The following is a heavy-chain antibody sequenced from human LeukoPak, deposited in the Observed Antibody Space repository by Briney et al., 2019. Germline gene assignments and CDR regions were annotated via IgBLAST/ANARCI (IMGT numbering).Heavy chain of an antibody. Sequence: GASVKVSCKASGYTFTSYGISWVRQAPGQGLEWMGWISAYNGNTNYAQKLQGRVTMTRDTSTSTVYMELSSLTSEDTAVYYCARGRGPYYYDSSDVWGQGTLVTVSS. V-gene: IGHV1-18*01. CDR3: ARGRGPYYYDSSDV. D-gene: IGHD3-22*01. CDR2: ISAYNGNT. CDR1: GYTFTSYG. J-gene: IGHJ4*02.